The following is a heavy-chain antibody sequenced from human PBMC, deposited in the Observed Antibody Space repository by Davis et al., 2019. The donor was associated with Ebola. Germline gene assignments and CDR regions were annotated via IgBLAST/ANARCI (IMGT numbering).Heavy chain of an antibody. J-gene: IGHJ6*02. CDR3: AKVGPLEYSSSSLYYYYGMDV. D-gene: IGHD6-6*01. Sequence: AASVKVSCKASGYTFTGYYMHWVRQAPGQGLEWMGGIIPIFGTANYAQKFQGRVTITADKSTSTAYMELNSLRAEDTAVYYCAKVGPLEYSSSSLYYYYGMDVWGQGTTVTVSS. CDR1: GYTFTGYY. V-gene: IGHV1-69*06. CDR2: IIPIFGTA.